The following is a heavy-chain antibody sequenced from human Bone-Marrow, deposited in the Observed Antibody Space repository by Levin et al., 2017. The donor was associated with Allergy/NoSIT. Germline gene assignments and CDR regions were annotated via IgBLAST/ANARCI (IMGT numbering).Heavy chain of an antibody. D-gene: IGHD3-16*01. CDR1: GYTFSNYG. V-gene: IGHV1-18*01. Sequence: GASVKVSCKASGYTFSNYGMSWVRQAPGQGFEWLGWISYKGHTNYAQKYQDRFTMTTDTSTTTMFMELRSLTSDDSAIYYCARDLGFWGQGTLVTVSS. CDR3: ARDLGF. CDR2: ISYKGHT. J-gene: IGHJ4*02.